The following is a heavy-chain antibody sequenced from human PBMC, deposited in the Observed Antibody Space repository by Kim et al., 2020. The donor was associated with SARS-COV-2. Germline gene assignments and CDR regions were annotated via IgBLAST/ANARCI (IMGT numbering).Heavy chain of an antibody. CDR2: IYYSGST. CDR3: ARGTRGYSPAGAFFDY. J-gene: IGHJ4*02. Sequence: SETLSLTCTVSGGSISSYYWSWIRQPPGKGLEWIGYIYYSGSTNYNPSLKSRVTISVDTPKNQFSLKLSSVTAADTAVYYCARGTRGYSPAGAFFDYWGQGTLVTVSS. V-gene: IGHV4-59*01. CDR1: GGSISSYY. D-gene: IGHD5-18*01.